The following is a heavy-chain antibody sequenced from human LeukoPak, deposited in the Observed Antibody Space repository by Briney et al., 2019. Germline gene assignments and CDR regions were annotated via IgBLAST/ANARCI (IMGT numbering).Heavy chain of an antibody. D-gene: IGHD1-26*01. J-gene: IGHJ3*02. Sequence: GGSLRLSCAASGFTFNSYTLHWFRQVPDKGLEWVTIISYDGDNKYYADSVKGRFTISRDNSKNTLYLQMNSLRPDDTAVYYCAKSGSHNAFDTWGQGTMVTVSS. CDR1: GFTFNSYT. CDR3: AKSGSHNAFDT. CDR2: ISYDGDNK. V-gene: IGHV3-30-3*01.